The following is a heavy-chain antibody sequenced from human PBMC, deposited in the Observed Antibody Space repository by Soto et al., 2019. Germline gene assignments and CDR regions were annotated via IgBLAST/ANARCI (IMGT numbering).Heavy chain of an antibody. CDR2: IRDDGVTT. V-gene: IGHV3-23*04. CDR1: GFNFNSNV. J-gene: IGHJ4*02. D-gene: IGHD2-21*01. Sequence: EVQLVESGGDLVQPGGSLRLSCTASGFNFNSNVMSWVRQAPGKGLEWLAIIRDDGVTTYYAASVKGRFTISRDNSMNTLYLQMKSLRAEDTAVYYCAKTYVAWANFPFGSWGQGIQVTVSS. CDR3: AKTYVAWANFPFGS.